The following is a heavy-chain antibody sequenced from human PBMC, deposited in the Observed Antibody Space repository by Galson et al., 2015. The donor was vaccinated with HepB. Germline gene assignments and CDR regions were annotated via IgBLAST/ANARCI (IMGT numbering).Heavy chain of an antibody. Sequence: SVKVSCKASGGTLSSYVISWVRQAPGQGLEWMGGIIPPFGTPNYAQKFQGRVTITADDSTNTAYMELSSLRSEDTAVYYCAGPRIVGAIREAFDVWGQGTMVTVSS. CDR3: AGPRIVGAIREAFDV. CDR1: GGTLSSYV. J-gene: IGHJ3*01. V-gene: IGHV1-69*13. CDR2: IIPPFGTP. D-gene: IGHD1-26*01.